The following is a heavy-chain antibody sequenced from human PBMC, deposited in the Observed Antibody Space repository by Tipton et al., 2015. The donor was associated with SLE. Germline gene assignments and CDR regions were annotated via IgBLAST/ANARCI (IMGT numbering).Heavy chain of an antibody. Sequence: TLSLTCTVSGASISSFYWTWIRQPAGKGLEWIRRVYATGTTHYNPSLKSRVTMSIDTSNNQFSLKLISVAAADTAVYYCARGSPGRSEGHYKDYHYGIDVWGQGTTVTVSS. CDR2: VYATGTT. CDR1: GASISSFY. J-gene: IGHJ6*02. V-gene: IGHV4-4*07. D-gene: IGHD3-9*01. CDR3: ARGSPGRSEGHYKDYHYGIDV.